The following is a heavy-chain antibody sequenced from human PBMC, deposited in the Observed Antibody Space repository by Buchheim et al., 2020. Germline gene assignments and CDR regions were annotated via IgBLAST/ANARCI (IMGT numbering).Heavy chain of an antibody. J-gene: IGHJ4*02. CDR1: GYTFTSYY. Sequence: QVQLVQSGAEVKKPGASVKVSCKASGYTFTSYYVHWVRQAPGQGLEWMGLINPSGAGTSYSQQFQGRVTMTRDTSTSTVHMELSSLRSEDTAVYYCARDRGAAAGTTPGYWGQGTL. CDR3: ARDRGAAAGTTPGY. V-gene: IGHV1-46*01. D-gene: IGHD6-13*01. CDR2: INPSGAGT.